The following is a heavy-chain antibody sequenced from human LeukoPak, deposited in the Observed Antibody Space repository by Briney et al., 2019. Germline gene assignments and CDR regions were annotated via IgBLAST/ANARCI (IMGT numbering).Heavy chain of an antibody. CDR2: FDPEDGET. J-gene: IGHJ4*02. CDR1: GYTLTELS. V-gene: IGHV1-24*01. Sequence: ASVNVSCKVSGYTLTELSMHWVRQAPGKGLEWMGGFDPEDGETIYAQKFQGRVTMTEDTSTDTAYMELSSLRSEDTAVYYCATPYYYDSSGYSDSFDYWGQGTLVTVSS. CDR3: ATPYYYDSSGYSDSFDY. D-gene: IGHD3-22*01.